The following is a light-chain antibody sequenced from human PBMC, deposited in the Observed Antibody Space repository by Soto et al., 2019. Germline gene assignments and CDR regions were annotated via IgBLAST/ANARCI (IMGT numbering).Light chain of an antibody. J-gene: IGLJ3*02. CDR3: SSYTSSSTVV. CDR1: SRDVGGYNY. V-gene: IGLV2-14*01. CDR2: EVS. Sequence: QSALTQPASVSGSPGQSITISCTGTSRDVGGYNYVSWYQQHPGKAPKLMIHEVSNRSSGVSNRFSSSKSGNTASLTISWLQTEDEADYYCSSYTSSSTVVFGGGTKLTVL.